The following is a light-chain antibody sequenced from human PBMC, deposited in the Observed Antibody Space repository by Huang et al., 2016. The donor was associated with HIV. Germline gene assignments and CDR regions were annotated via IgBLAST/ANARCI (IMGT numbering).Light chain of an antibody. Sequence: EIVLTQSPATLSVSPGERAALSCRASQSLGCNVAWYQQKPGQAPRLLRYGASTRATGIPARFSGNGSGTEFTLTISSLQSEDLAVYYCQQYNTWPPRYTFGQGTKLDIK. CDR3: QQYNTWPPRYT. CDR1: QSLGCN. V-gene: IGKV3-15*01. CDR2: GAS. J-gene: IGKJ2*01.